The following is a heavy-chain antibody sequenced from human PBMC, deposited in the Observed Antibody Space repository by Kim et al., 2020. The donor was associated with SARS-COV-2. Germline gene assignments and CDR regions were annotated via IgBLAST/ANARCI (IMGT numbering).Heavy chain of an antibody. CDR3: ATSASAGRLYWFDP. CDR1: GYTLTELS. J-gene: IGHJ5*02. D-gene: IGHD6-13*01. V-gene: IGHV1-24*01. Sequence: ASVKVSCKVSGYTLTELSLHWVRQAPGKGLEWMGGFDPEDGETIYAQKFQGRVTMTADTSTDTAYMELSSLRSEDTAVYYCATSASAGRLYWFDPWGQGTLVTVSS. CDR2: FDPEDGET.